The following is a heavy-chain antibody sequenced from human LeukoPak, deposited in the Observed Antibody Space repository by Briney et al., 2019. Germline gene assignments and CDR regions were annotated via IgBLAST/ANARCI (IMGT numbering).Heavy chain of an antibody. CDR3: AKGDIVVVPAAIPYYYYGMDV. D-gene: IGHD2-2*01. Sequence: GGSLRLSCAASGFTFDDYAVHWVRHAPGKGLEWVSLISGDGGSTYYADSVKGRFTISRDNSKNSLYLQMSSLRTEDTALYYCAKGDIVVVPAAIPYYYYGMDVWGQGTTVTVSS. V-gene: IGHV3-43*02. CDR1: GFTFDDYA. CDR2: ISGDGGST. J-gene: IGHJ6*02.